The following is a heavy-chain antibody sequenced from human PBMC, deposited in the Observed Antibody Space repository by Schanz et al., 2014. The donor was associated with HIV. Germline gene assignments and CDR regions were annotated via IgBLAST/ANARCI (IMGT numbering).Heavy chain of an antibody. V-gene: IGHV1-69*01. J-gene: IGHJ2*01. D-gene: IGHD1-26*01. CDR1: GYSFTSYG. CDR2: IIPFFGTA. CDR3: AASMYNGSYGTHYYFDL. Sequence: QVQLVQSGAEVQKPGASVKVSCKASGYSFTSYGISWVRQAPGQGLQWMGGIIPFFGTANYAQTLQGRLTITADESTGTAYMDLTSLRYEDTALYYCAASMYNGSYGTHYYFDLWGRGTLVTVSS.